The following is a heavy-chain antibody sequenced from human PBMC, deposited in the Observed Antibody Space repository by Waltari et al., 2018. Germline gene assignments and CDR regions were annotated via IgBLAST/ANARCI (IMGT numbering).Heavy chain of an antibody. CDR2: IRYDGSNK. Sequence: QVQLVESGGGVVQPGGSLRLSCAASGFTFSSSGMHWVRQAPGKGLEWVAFIRYDGSNKYYADSVKGRFTISRDNSKNTLYLQMNSLRAEDTAVYYCRGSWGLRDIFDYWGQGTLVTVSS. J-gene: IGHJ4*02. CDR3: RGSWGLRDIFDY. CDR1: GFTFSSSG. V-gene: IGHV3-30*02. D-gene: IGHD4-17*01.